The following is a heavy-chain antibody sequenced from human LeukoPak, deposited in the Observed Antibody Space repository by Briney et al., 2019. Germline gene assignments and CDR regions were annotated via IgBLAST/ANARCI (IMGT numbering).Heavy chain of an antibody. J-gene: IGHJ4*02. CDR3: AGQNFYDSSGYYYTYPAKIDY. Sequence: SETLSLTCTVSGGSISSGGYYWSWIRQHPGKGLEWIGYIYYSGSTYYNPSLESRVTISVDTSKNQFSLKLSSVTAADTAVYYCAGQNFYDSSGYYYTYPAKIDYWGQGSLVTVSS. D-gene: IGHD3-22*01. CDR2: IYYSGST. V-gene: IGHV4-31*03. CDR1: GGSISSGGYY.